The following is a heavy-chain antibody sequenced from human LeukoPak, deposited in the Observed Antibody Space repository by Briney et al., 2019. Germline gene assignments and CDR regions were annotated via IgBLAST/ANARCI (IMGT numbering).Heavy chain of an antibody. J-gene: IGHJ5*02. CDR1: GYFFNGYH. Sequence: GASVKVSCKASGYFFNGYHVHWVRQAPGQGLDWMGRIYIDSGDTNYAQKFQGRVTMTRDTSISTAYMELSSLTSDDTAVYYCAGLGSTMEGRIDPWGQGTPVTVSS. CDR3: AGLGSTMEGRIDP. CDR2: IYIDSGDT. D-gene: IGHD3-10*01. V-gene: IGHV1-2*02.